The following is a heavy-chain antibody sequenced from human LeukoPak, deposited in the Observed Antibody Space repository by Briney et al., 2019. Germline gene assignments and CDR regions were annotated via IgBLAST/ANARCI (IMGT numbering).Heavy chain of an antibody. CDR1: GYTFTGYY. D-gene: IGHD2-2*01. Sequence: GASVKVSCKASGYTFTGYYMHWVRHAPGQGLEWMGWINPNSGGTNYAQKFQGRVTMTRDTSISTAYMELSRLRSDDTAVYYCARDYGYCSSTSCFYGMDVWGQGTTVTVSS. V-gene: IGHV1-2*02. J-gene: IGHJ6*02. CDR2: INPNSGGT. CDR3: ARDYGYCSSTSCFYGMDV.